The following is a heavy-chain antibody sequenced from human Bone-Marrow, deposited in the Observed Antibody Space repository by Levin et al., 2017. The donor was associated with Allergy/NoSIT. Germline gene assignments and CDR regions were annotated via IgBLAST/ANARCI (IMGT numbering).Heavy chain of an antibody. V-gene: IGHV3-11*05. CDR2: ISSSSSYT. J-gene: IGHJ3*02. CDR1: GFTFSDYY. Sequence: SCAASGFTFSDYYMSWIRQAPGKGLEWVSYISSSSSYTNYADSVKGRFTISRDNAKNSLYLQMNSLRAEDTAVYYCARDGGLGYCSSTSCQRDAFDIWGQGTMVTVSS. D-gene: IGHD2-2*01. CDR3: ARDGGLGYCSSTSCQRDAFDI.